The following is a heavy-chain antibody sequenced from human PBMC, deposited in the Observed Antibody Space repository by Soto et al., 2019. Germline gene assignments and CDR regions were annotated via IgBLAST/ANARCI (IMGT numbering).Heavy chain of an antibody. CDR1: GDTFSFYS. CDR3: ATSYGSVYRAFDY. Sequence: QVQLVQSGAEMKRPGSSVKVSCKASGDTFSFYSINWVRQAPGLGLEWMGRVNPILSMSNYAQRFQGRVTMTGNKSTSTAYMERRGRRSEDTAMYYCATSYGSVYRAFDYGGQGARVTVPS. J-gene: IGHJ4*02. CDR2: VNPILSMS. D-gene: IGHD3-10*01. V-gene: IGHV1-69*04.